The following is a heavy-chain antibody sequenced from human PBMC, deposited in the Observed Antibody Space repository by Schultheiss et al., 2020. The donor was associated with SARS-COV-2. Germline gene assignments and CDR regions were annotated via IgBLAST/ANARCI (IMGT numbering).Heavy chain of an antibody. V-gene: IGHV3-30*03. Sequence: GGSLRLSCAASGFTFSSYGMHWVRQAPGKGPEWVAVILYDGSNKYYADSVKGRFTISRDNSKNTLYVQMNSLRTEDTAVYYCARESMGATATLDYWGQGTLVTVSS. D-gene: IGHD1-26*01. J-gene: IGHJ4*02. CDR3: ARESMGATATLDY. CDR1: GFTFSSYG. CDR2: ILYDGSNK.